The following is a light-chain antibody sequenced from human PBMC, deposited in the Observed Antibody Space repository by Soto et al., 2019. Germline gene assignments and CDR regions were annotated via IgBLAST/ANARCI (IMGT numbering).Light chain of an antibody. CDR1: QTISSW. CDR3: QHYNSYSEA. Sequence: DIQITQSPSTLSGSVGDRVTITCRASQTISSWLAWYQQKPGKAPKLLIYKASTLKSGVPSRFSGSGSGTEFTLTISRLQPDDFSTYYCQHYNSYSEAFGQGTKVDIK. J-gene: IGKJ1*01. CDR2: KAS. V-gene: IGKV1-5*03.